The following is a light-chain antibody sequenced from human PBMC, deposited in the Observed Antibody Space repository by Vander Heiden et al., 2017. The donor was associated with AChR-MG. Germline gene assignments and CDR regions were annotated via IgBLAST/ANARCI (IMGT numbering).Light chain of an antibody. V-gene: IGKV3-15*01. CDR1: QSVSSN. J-gene: IGKJ4*01. Sequence: EIVMTQSPATLSVSPGERAILSCRASQSVSSNLAWYQQNPGQAPRLLIFGASTRATGIPARFSGSGYGTEFTLTISSLQSEDFAVYYCQQYKNWPPLTFGGGTKVEIK. CDR2: GAS. CDR3: QQYKNWPPLT.